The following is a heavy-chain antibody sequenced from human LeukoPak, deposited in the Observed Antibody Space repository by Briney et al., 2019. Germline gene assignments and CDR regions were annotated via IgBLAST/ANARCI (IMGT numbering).Heavy chain of an antibody. V-gene: IGHV3-33*01. J-gene: IGHJ4*02. Sequence: GGSLRLSCAASGFTFSSYGMHWVRQAPGKGLEWVAVIWYDGSNKYYADSVKGRFTISRDNSKNTLYLQMNSLRAEDTAVYYCARFSGYSGYDLDYWGQGTLVTVSS. CDR3: ARFSGYSGYDLDY. CDR1: GFTFSSYG. D-gene: IGHD5-12*01. CDR2: IWYDGSNK.